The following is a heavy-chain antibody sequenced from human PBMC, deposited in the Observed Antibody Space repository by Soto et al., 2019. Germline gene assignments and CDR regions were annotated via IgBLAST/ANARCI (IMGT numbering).Heavy chain of an antibody. J-gene: IGHJ4*02. D-gene: IGHD5-12*01. CDR1: GFTFSSYG. CDR2: ISYDGSNK. Sequence: QVQLVESGGGVVQPGRSLRLSCAASGFTFSSYGMHWVRQAPGKGLEWVAVISYDGSNKYYADSVKGRFTISRDNSKNTLYLQMNSLRAEDTAVYYRANTGGYAHFDYWGQGTLVTVSS. V-gene: IGHV3-30*18. CDR3: ANTGGYAHFDY.